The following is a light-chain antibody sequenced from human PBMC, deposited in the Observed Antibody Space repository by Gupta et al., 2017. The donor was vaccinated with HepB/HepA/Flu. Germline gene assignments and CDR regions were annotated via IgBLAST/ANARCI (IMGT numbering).Light chain of an antibody. CDR3: RQHNSYHPLT. V-gene: IGKV1-17*01. Sequence: DIQMTQSPSSLSASVGDRVTITCRASQGIKDDLGWYQQKPGKAPNLLIYAASSLQSGVPSRFSGSGFGTEFTLTISSRQPEDFATYYCRQHNSYHPLTFGGGTKVDIK. CDR2: AAS. J-gene: IGKJ4*01. CDR1: QGIKDD.